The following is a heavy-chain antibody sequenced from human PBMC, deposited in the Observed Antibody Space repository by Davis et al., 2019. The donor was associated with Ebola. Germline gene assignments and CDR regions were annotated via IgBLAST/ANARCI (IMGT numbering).Heavy chain of an antibody. CDR1: GYSFTSYW. J-gene: IGHJ3*02. Sequence: GESLKISCKGSGYSFTSYWIGWVRQMPGKGLEWMGIIYPGDSDTRYSPSFQGQVTLSADKSIRTAYLQWSSLKASDTAMYYCARQGVRHYSQDAFDIWGQGTMVTVSS. CDR3: ARQGVRHYSQDAFDI. D-gene: IGHD2-21*01. CDR2: IYPGDSDT. V-gene: IGHV5-51*01.